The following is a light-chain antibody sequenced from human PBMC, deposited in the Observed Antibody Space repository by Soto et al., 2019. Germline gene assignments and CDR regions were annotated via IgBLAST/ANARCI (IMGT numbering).Light chain of an antibody. CDR2: STD. J-gene: IGLJ3*02. CDR1: SGSVSANYY. CDR3: VLYLGSGISV. Sequence: QAVVTQEPSLSVSPGETVTLTCALSSGSVSANYYASWFQQTPGQPPRTLIYSTDTRSSGVPDRFSGSILGNKAALTITGAQAEDESDYYCVLYLGSGISVFGGVTKLTVL. V-gene: IGLV8-61*01.